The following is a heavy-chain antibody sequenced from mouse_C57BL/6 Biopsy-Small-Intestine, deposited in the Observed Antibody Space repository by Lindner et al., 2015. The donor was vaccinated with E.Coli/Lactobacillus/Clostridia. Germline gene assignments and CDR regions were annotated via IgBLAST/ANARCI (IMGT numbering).Heavy chain of an antibody. CDR1: GYSFTDYN. D-gene: IGHD1-1*01. J-gene: IGHJ2*01. CDR3: ARPYYGAFDY. CDR2: VYPRDGST. V-gene: IGHV1-85*01. Sequence: VQLQESGPELVKPGASVKISCKASGYSFTDYNMNWVKQRPGQGLEWIGWVYPRDGSTKYNENFRGKATLTVDTSSSTAYMELHSLTSEDSAVYFCARPYYGAFDYWGQGTTLTVSS.